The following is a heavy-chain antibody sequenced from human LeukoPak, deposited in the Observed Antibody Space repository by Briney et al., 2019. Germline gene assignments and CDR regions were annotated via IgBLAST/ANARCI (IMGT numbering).Heavy chain of an antibody. CDR1: GGFISSYY. Sequence: SETLSLTCTVSGGFISSYYWSWIRQPPGKGLGWIGYIYYSGSTSYNPSLKSRVTMSADTSKNQFSLRLSSVTAADTAVYYCARRGAYSGNDLAWYFDLWGRGTLVTVSS. J-gene: IGHJ2*01. D-gene: IGHD5-12*01. V-gene: IGHV4-59*08. CDR2: IYYSGST. CDR3: ARRGAYSGNDLAWYFDL.